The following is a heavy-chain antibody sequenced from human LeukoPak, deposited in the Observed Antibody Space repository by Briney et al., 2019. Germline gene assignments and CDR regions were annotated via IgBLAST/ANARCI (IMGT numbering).Heavy chain of an antibody. V-gene: IGHV3-74*01. Sequence: GGSLRLSCAASGLTFSSHWMHWVRQAPGKGLVWVSRITNDGSSTTYADSVKGRFTISRDNSKNTLYLQMNSLRAEDTAVYYCARDGFYYDSSGPFDYWGQGTLVTVSS. D-gene: IGHD3-22*01. CDR2: ITNDGSST. J-gene: IGHJ4*02. CDR3: ARDGFYYDSSGPFDY. CDR1: GLTFSSHW.